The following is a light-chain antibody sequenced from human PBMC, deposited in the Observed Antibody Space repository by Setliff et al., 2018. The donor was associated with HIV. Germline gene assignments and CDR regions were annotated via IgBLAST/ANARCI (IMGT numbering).Light chain of an antibody. Sequence: QSALAQPASVSGSPGQPITISCTGTTSDIGAYNLVSWYQQYPGKAPKLLIYDVTKRPSGVSDRLSASKSANTASLTISGLHTEDEADYFCSSYTTTSAYVFGAGTKVT. CDR3: SSYTTTSAYV. CDR1: TSDIGAYNL. CDR2: DVT. J-gene: IGLJ1*01. V-gene: IGLV2-14*03.